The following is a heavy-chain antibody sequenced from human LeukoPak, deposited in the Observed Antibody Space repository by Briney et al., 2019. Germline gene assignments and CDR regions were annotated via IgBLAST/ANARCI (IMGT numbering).Heavy chain of an antibody. Sequence: PSETLSLTCTVSGGSINSTSNYWGWIRQPPGKELEWIGSIYYSGSTSYNPSLKSRVTISVDTSKNQFSLKLSSVTAADTAVYFCAGDYGDYYFDYWGQGTLVTVSS. D-gene: IGHD4-17*01. CDR3: AGDYGDYYFDY. J-gene: IGHJ4*02. CDR1: GGSINSTSNY. CDR2: IYYSGST. V-gene: IGHV4-39*07.